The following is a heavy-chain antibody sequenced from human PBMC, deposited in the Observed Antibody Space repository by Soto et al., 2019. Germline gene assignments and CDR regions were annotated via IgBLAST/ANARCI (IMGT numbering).Heavy chain of an antibody. V-gene: IGHV6-1*01. CDR2: TYFRSKWYN. CDR1: GDSVSSNTAS. CDR3: AKGDNLGPKTGYAFDP. J-gene: IGHJ5*02. D-gene: IGHD5-12*01. Sequence: HSQTLSLTCAISGDSVSSNTASWNLIRQSPSRGLEWLGRTYFRSKWYNDYAVSVKSRIIINPDTSNNQFSLQLNSVTPEDTAVYFCAKGDNLGPKTGYAFDPWGQGIMVTVSS.